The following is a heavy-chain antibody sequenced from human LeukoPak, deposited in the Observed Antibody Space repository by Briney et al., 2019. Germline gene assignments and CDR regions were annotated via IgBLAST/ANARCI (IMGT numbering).Heavy chain of an antibody. J-gene: IGHJ4*02. CDR3: TRHAGDDYGEY. CDR1: RLTFSGTA. Sequence: GGSLRLSCTAFRLTFSGTAIHWVRQASGKGLEWLGRVRSKADNYATAYAASVKGRFTISRDDSKNTAYLQMNSLKTEDTGVYYCTRHAGDDYGEYWGQGTLVAVSP. D-gene: IGHD5-24*01. CDR2: VRSKADNYAT. V-gene: IGHV3-73*01.